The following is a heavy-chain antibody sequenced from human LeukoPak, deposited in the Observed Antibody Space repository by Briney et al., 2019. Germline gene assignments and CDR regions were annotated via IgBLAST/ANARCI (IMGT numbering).Heavy chain of an antibody. CDR3: AKVSGRYRMRDAFDI. CDR1: EFSVKYNY. V-gene: IGHV3-53*01. D-gene: IGHD3-9*01. CDR2: LYSAGST. Sequence: GGSLRLSCAASEFSVKYNYMTWVRQAPGKGLEWVSLLYSAGSTNYADSVKGRFTISRDNSKNPLYLQMNSLRAEDTAVYYCAKVSGRYRMRDAFDIWGQGTMVTVSS. J-gene: IGHJ3*02.